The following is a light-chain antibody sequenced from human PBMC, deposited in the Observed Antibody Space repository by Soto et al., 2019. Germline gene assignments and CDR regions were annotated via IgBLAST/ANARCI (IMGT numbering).Light chain of an antibody. CDR3: QQYGCSPWT. J-gene: IGKJ1*01. Sequence: EIVLTQSPGTLSLSPGERATLSCRASQSVSSSYLAWYQQKPGQAPRLLIYGASSRATGIPDRFSGRESATDFTLTISRLDPEDFAVYYCQQYGCSPWTFGQGTKVEIK. CDR2: GAS. CDR1: QSVSSSY. V-gene: IGKV3-20*01.